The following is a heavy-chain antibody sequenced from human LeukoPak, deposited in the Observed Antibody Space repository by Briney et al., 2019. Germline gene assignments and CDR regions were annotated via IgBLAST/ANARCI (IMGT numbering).Heavy chain of an antibody. J-gene: IGHJ5*02. CDR3: AKNSGGYDGFDP. CDR1: GFTFSRYG. V-gene: IGHV3-30*18. Sequence: GGSLRLSCAASGFTFSRYGMHWVGQAPGRGVGWVAVISYDGSNKYFADSVKGRFTISRDNSKNTLYLQMNSLRAEDTAVYYCAKNSGGYDGFDPWGQGTLVTVSS. D-gene: IGHD5-12*01. CDR2: ISYDGSNK.